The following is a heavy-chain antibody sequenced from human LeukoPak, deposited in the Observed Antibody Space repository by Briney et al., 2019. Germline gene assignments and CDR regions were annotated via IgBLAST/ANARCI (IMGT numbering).Heavy chain of an antibody. CDR1: GFTFSSHG. Sequence: GGSRRLACAAYGFTFSSHGMHWVRQVPGKWLEWVATIWFDGSNKYYADSVTGRFSIARDNSKNTLYLQMNSLRGEHTSVYYCASISGSYSHYWGQGPVVSVSS. CDR3: ASISGSYSHY. D-gene: IGHD3-10*01. V-gene: IGHV3-33*01. J-gene: IGHJ4*02. CDR2: IWFDGSNK.